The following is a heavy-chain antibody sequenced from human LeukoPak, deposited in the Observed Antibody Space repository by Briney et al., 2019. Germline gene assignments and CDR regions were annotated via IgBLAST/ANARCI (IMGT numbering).Heavy chain of an antibody. J-gene: IGHJ4*02. CDR3: ARDRDTYYDYVWGSYRPSSVDY. CDR1: GYTFTSYG. CDR2: ISAYNGNT. V-gene: IGHV1-18*01. D-gene: IGHD3-16*02. Sequence: GASVKVSCKASGYTFTSYGISWVRQAPGQGLEWMGWISAYNGNTNYAQKLQGRVTMTTDTSTSTAYMELRSLRSDDTAVYYCARDRDTYYDYVWGSYRPSSVDYWGQGTLVTVSS.